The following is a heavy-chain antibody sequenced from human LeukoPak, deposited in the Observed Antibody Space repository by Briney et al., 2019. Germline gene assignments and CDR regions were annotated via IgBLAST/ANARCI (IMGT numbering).Heavy chain of an antibody. V-gene: IGHV4-34*01. CDR1: GGSFSGYY. CDR3: ASAYCGGDCTPYWYFDL. D-gene: IGHD2-21*02. Sequence: PSETLSLTCAVYGGSFSGYYWSWIRQPPGKGLEWIGEINHSGSTYYNPSLKSRVTISVDTSKNQFSLKLSSVTAADTAVYYCASAYCGGDCTPYWYFDLWGRGTLVTVSS. J-gene: IGHJ2*01. CDR2: INHSGST.